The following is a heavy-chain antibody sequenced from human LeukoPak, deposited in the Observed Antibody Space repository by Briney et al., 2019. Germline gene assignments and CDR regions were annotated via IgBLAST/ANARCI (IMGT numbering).Heavy chain of an antibody. CDR1: GFTFSSYG. V-gene: IGHV3-30*03. D-gene: IGHD2-2*01. Sequence: GGSLRLSCAASGFTFSSYGMHWVRQAPGKGLEWVAVISYDGSNKYYADSVKGRFTISRDNSKNTLYLQMNSLRAEDTAVYYCAREGVVVVPAAEGLDAFDIWGQGTMVTVSS. J-gene: IGHJ3*02. CDR3: AREGVVVVPAAEGLDAFDI. CDR2: ISYDGSNK.